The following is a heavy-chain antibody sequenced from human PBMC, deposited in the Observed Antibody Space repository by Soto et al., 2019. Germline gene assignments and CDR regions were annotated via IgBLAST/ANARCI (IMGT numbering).Heavy chain of an antibody. CDR2: IIPIFGTA. Sequence: GASVKVSCKASGGTFSSYAISWVRQAPGQGLEWMGGIIPIFGTANYAQKLQGRVTITADESTSTAYMELSSLRSEDTAVYYCARINWNYGQGYYYGMDVWGQGTTVTVSS. J-gene: IGHJ6*02. CDR3: ARINWNYGQGYYYGMDV. V-gene: IGHV1-69*13. CDR1: GGTFSSYA. D-gene: IGHD1-7*01.